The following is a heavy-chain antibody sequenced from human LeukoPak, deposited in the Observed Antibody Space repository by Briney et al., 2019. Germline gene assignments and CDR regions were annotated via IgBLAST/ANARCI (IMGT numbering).Heavy chain of an antibody. CDR2: IYYTGST. Sequence: SETLSLTCTVSGGSISSHYWTWIRQTPGKGLEWIGYIYYTGSTNYNPSLKSRLTISLDRSKNQFSLKLSSVTAGDTAVYYCARENRGSGPYYYFGLDVWGQGTTLTVSS. CDR1: GGSISSHY. CDR3: ARENRGSGPYYYFGLDV. D-gene: IGHD2-15*01. J-gene: IGHJ6*02. V-gene: IGHV4-59*11.